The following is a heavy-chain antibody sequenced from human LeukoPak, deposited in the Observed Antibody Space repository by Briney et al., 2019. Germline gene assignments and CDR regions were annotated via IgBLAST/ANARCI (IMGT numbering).Heavy chain of an antibody. CDR3: ARGPPEHPQGY. Sequence: ASVKVSCKASGYTFTTYDINWVRQATGQGLEWMGWMNPNSGNTDYAQKFQGRVTMTRNTSIATAFMELNNLRSEDTAVYYCARGPPEHPQGYWGQGTLVTVSS. D-gene: IGHD1-14*01. CDR2: MNPNSGNT. V-gene: IGHV1-8*01. J-gene: IGHJ4*02. CDR1: GYTFTTYD.